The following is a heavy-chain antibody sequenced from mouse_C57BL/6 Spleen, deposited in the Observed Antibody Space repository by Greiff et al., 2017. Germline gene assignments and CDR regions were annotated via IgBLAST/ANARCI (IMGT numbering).Heavy chain of an antibody. V-gene: IGHV1-64*01. CDR2: IHPNSSST. J-gene: IGHJ2*01. CDR3: AREDTTVVGGY. CDR1: GYTFTSYW. Sequence: QVQLQQPGAELVKPGASVTLSCKASGYTFTSYWMHWGKQRPGQGLEWIGMIHPNSSSTNYNEKFKSKATLTVDKSSSTAYMQLSSLTSEDSAVYYCAREDTTVVGGYWGQGTTLTVSS. D-gene: IGHD1-1*01.